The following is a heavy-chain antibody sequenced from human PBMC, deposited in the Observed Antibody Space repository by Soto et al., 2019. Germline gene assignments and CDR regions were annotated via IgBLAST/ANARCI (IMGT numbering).Heavy chain of an antibody. V-gene: IGHV4-4*08. CDR3: ARDKAMVRGVIPHFDY. CDR2: MYNTGSS. Sequence: SETLSLTCTVSGGSISGYYWSWIRQPPGKGLEWIGYMYNTGSSNYNPSLKSRVTISVDTSKNQFSLKLSSVTAADTAVYYCARDKAMVRGVIPHFDYWGQGT. J-gene: IGHJ4*02. D-gene: IGHD3-10*01. CDR1: GGSISGYY.